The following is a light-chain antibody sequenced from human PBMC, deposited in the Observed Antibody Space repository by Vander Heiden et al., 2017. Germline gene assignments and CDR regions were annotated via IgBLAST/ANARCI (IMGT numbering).Light chain of an antibody. V-gene: IGKV4-1*01. CDR2: WAS. Sequence: DIVMTQSPDSLAVSLGERATINCKSSQSVLYSSNNKNYLAWYQQKPGQPPKLLIYWASTRESGVPDRFSGSGSGIDFTLTISSLQAEDVAVYYCQQYDSTPGTFGQGTRLEIK. CDR1: QSVLYSSNNKNY. CDR3: QQYDSTPGT. J-gene: IGKJ5*01.